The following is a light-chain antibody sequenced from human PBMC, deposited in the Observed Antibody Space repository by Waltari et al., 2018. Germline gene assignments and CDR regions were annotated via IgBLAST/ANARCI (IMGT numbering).Light chain of an antibody. CDR3: QQRSNWPPRYT. Sequence: EIVLTQSPATLSLSPGERATIPCRASQSVSSYLAWYQQKPRQAPRLLIYDSANRATGIPARFSGSGSGTDFTLTISSLEPEDFAVYYCQQRSNWPPRYTFGQGTKLEIK. V-gene: IGKV3-11*01. J-gene: IGKJ2*01. CDR2: DSA. CDR1: QSVSSY.